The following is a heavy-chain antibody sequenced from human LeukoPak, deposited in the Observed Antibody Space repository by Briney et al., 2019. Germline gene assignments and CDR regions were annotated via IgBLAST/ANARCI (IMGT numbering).Heavy chain of an antibody. CDR2: IHHDGRI. D-gene: IGHD3-16*02. J-gene: IGHJ4*02. Sequence: PSETLSLTCDVSGGSIDSTNWWNWVRQPPGKGLEWIGEIHHDGRINYNPSLKGRVTLSVDKSKNQFSLRLNSVTAADTAMYHCAGSHDHLWGNYPDYWGQGTLVTVSS. CDR3: AGSHDHLWGNYPDY. CDR1: GGSIDSTNW. V-gene: IGHV4/OR15-8*01.